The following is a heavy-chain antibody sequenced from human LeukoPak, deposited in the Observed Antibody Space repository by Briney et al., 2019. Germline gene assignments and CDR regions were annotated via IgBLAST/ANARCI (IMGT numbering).Heavy chain of an antibody. CDR2: IKQDGSDK. V-gene: IGHV3-7*01. CDR3: AKAVKGYSYGDDAFDI. CDR1: GFTFSSYW. D-gene: IGHD5-18*01. J-gene: IGHJ3*02. Sequence: GGSLRLSCAASGFTFSSYWMSWVRQAPGKGLEWVANIKQDGSDKYYVDSVKGRFTISRDNTKNSLYLQMNTLRAEDTAVYYCAKAVKGYSYGDDAFDIWGQGTIVIVSS.